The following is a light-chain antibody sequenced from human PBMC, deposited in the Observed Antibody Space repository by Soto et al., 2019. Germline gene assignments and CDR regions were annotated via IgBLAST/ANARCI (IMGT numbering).Light chain of an antibody. CDR2: GAS. CDR3: QQYCSSPLP. CDR1: QSVSSSY. V-gene: IGKV3-20*01. J-gene: IGKJ1*01. Sequence: EIVLTQSPGTLSLSPGERATLSCRASQSVSSSYLAWYQQKPGQAPRLLIYGASSRATGIPDRFSGSGSGTDFAINISRLEPEDFAVYYCQQYCSSPLPFGQGTKVEIK.